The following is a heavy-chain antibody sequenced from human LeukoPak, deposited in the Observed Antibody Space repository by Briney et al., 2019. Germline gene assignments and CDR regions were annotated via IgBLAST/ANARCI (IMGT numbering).Heavy chain of an antibody. V-gene: IGHV4-59*01. D-gene: IGHD5-24*01. CDR1: GGSISSYY. CDR2: IYYSGST. CDR3: ARESVEMATIGAFDI. J-gene: IGHJ3*02. Sequence: SETLSLTCTVSGGSISSYYWSWIRQPPGKGLEWTGYIYYSGSTNYNPSLKSRVTISVDTSKNQFSLKLSSMTAADTAVYYCARESVEMATIGAFDIWGQGTMVTVSS.